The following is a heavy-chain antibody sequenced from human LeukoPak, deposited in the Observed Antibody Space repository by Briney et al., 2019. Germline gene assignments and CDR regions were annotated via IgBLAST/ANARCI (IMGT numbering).Heavy chain of an antibody. J-gene: IGHJ4*02. Sequence: GGSLRLSCAASGFTFSSYAMSWVRQAPGKGLEWVSAISGSGGNTYYADSVKGRFTISRDNARNSLYLQMSSLRAEDTGVYYCASINWWEQTVIDNWGQGTLVTVSS. CDR2: ISGSGGNT. V-gene: IGHV3-23*01. CDR3: ASINWWEQTVIDN. D-gene: IGHD1-26*01. CDR1: GFTFSSYA.